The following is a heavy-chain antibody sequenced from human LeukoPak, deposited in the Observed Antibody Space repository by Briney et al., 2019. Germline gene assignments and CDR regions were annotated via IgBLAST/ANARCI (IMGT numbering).Heavy chain of an antibody. Sequence: ASVKVSCKASGYTFTSYYMHWVRQAPGQGLEWMGIINPSGGSTSYAQKFQGRVTMTRDTSTSTVYMELSSLRSEGTAVYYCAREKTAYYYDSSGYYPRTHRWFDPWGQGTLVTVSS. CDR3: AREKTAYYYDSSGYYPRTHRWFDP. V-gene: IGHV1-46*01. J-gene: IGHJ5*02. CDR2: INPSGGST. CDR1: GYTFTSYY. D-gene: IGHD3-22*01.